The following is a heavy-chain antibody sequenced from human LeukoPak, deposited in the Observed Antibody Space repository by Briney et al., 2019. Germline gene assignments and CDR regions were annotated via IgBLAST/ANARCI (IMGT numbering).Heavy chain of an antibody. CDR3: ARGPSIAARYDAFDI. D-gene: IGHD6-6*01. Sequence: GGSLRLSCAASGXTFSSYSMNWVRQAPGKGLEWVSYISSSGNTISYADSVKGRFTISRDNAKNSLYLQVISLRAEDTAVYYCARGPSIAARYDAFDIWGQGTMVTVSS. CDR2: ISSSGNTI. J-gene: IGHJ3*02. CDR1: GXTFSSYS. V-gene: IGHV3-48*04.